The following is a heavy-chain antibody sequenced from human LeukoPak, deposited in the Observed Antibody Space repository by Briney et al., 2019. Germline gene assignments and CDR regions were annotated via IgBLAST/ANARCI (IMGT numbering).Heavy chain of an antibody. CDR2: LNSDGSST. J-gene: IGHJ3*02. D-gene: IGHD6-19*01. CDR3: ARDPRLGAFDI. Sequence: GGSLRLSCAASGFTFSRYWLLWAPHAPGKGLVWVSRLNSDGSSTRYADSVKGRFTISRDNAKNTLYLQMNSLRAEDRAVYYCARDPRLGAFDIWGQGTMVTVSS. CDR1: GFTFSRYW. V-gene: IGHV3-74*01.